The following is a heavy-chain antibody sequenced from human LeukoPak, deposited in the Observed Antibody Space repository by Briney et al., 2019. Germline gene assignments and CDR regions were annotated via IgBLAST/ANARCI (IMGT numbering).Heavy chain of an antibody. Sequence: SGGSLRLSCAASGFTFSSYAMSWVRQAPGKGLEWVSAISGSGGSTYYADSVKGRFTISRDNSKNTLYLQMNSLRAEDTAVYYCAKDQGLWFGELPHDFDYWGQGTLVTVSS. CDR2: ISGSGGST. J-gene: IGHJ4*02. CDR1: GFTFSSYA. D-gene: IGHD3-10*01. CDR3: AKDQGLWFGELPHDFDY. V-gene: IGHV3-23*01.